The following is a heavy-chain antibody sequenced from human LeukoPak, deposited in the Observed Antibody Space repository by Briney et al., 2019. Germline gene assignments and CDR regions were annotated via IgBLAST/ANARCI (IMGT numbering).Heavy chain of an antibody. CDR3: ARDFPYSSGWYYFDY. J-gene: IGHJ4*02. Sequence: ASVKVSCKASGYTFTGYYMHWVRQAPGQGLEWMGWINPNSGGTNCAQRFQGRVTMTRDTSISTAYMELSRLRSDDTAVYYCARDFPYSSGWYYFDYWGQGTLVTVSS. V-gene: IGHV1-2*02. CDR1: GYTFTGYY. D-gene: IGHD6-19*01. CDR2: INPNSGGT.